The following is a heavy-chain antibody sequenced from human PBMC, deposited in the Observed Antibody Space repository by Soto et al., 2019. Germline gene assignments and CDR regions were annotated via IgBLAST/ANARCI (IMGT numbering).Heavy chain of an antibody. Sequence: SETLSLTCTVSGGSISSYYWSWIRQPPGKGLEWIGYIYYSGSTNYNPSLKSRVTISVDTSKNQFSLKLSSVTAADTAVYYCARNPSNYDFWSGYSNGLFGYWGQGTLVTVSS. CDR1: GGSISSYY. CDR3: ARNPSNYDFWSGYSNGLFGY. D-gene: IGHD3-3*01. V-gene: IGHV4-59*01. J-gene: IGHJ4*02. CDR2: IYYSGST.